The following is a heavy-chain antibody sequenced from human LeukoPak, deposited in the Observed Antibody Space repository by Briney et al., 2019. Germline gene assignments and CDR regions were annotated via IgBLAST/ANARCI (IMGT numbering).Heavy chain of an antibody. D-gene: IGHD2-2*01. J-gene: IGHJ4*02. V-gene: IGHV1-18*01. CDR2: ISAYNGNT. CDR3: ARAEQYQLLLH. CDR1: GYSFTSYG. Sequence: ASVKVSCKASGYSFTSYGITWVRQAPGQGLEWMGWISAYNGNTNYAQKLQGRVTMTTDTSTSTAYLDLRSLRSDDTAVYYCARAEQYQLLLHWGQGTLVTVSS.